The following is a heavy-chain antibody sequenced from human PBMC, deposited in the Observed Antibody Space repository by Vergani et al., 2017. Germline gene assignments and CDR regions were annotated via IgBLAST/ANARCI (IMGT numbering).Heavy chain of an antibody. J-gene: IGHJ4*02. Sequence: QVQLVESGGGVVQPGRSLRLSCAASGFTFSSYAMHWVRQAPGKGLEWVAVISYDGSNKYYADSVKGRFTSSRDNSKNTLYLQMNSLRAEDTAVYYCARGYYYGSVSYYLEADYWGQGTLVTVSS. CDR1: GFTFSSYA. V-gene: IGHV3-30*01. D-gene: IGHD3-10*01. CDR2: ISYDGSNK. CDR3: ARGYYYGSVSYYLEADY.